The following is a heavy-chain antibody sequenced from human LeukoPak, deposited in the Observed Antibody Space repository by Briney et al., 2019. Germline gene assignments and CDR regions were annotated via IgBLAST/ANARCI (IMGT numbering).Heavy chain of an antibody. CDR2: ISSSGSTI. V-gene: IGHV3-48*04. J-gene: IGHJ4*02. D-gene: IGHD3-3*01. Sequence: GGSLRLSCAASGFTFSSYAMSWVRQAPGKGLEWVSYISSSGSTIYYADSVKGRFTISRDNAKNSLYLQMNSLRAEDTAVYYCASLPLEWLVNSYGFYYFDYWGQGTLVTVSS. CDR1: GFTFSSYA. CDR3: ASLPLEWLVNSYGFYYFDY.